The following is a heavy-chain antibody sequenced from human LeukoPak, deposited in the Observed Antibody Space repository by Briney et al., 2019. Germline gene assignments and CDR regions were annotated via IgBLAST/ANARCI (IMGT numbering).Heavy chain of an antibody. D-gene: IGHD6-13*01. Sequence: GASVKVSCKASGYTFTIDGITWVRRAPGQGLEWMGWMSAYNGNTNYAQKLQGRVTMTTDTSTSAAYMELRSLRSDDTAVYYCARASGIAAAGTKGWDLDYWGQGTLVTVSS. V-gene: IGHV1-18*01. CDR1: GYTFTIDG. J-gene: IGHJ4*02. CDR2: MSAYNGNT. CDR3: ARASGIAAAGTKGWDLDY.